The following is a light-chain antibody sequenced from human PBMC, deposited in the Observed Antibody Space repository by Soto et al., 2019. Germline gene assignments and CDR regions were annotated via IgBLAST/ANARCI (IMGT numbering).Light chain of an antibody. V-gene: IGKV1-27*01. CDR3: QKYNSAPWT. CDR1: QGISNY. CDR2: AAS. J-gene: IGKJ1*01. Sequence: DIQMTQSPSSLSASVGDRVTITCRASQGISNYIAWYQQKPGKVPKLLIYAASTLQSGVPSRFSGSGSGTYFTLTISSLQPEDVATYYCQKYNSAPWTFGQGTKVEIK.